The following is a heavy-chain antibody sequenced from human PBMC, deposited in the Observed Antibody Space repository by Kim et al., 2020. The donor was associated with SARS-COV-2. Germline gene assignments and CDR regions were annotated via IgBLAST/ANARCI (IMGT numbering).Heavy chain of an antibody. Sequence: GGSLRLSCAASGFTFSSYAMHWVRQAPGKGLEWVAVISYDGSNKYYVDSVKGRFTISRDNSKNTLYLQMNSLRAEDTAVYYCASDQPAAGIPFDYWGQGTLVTVSS. V-gene: IGHV3-30*04. D-gene: IGHD6-13*01. CDR3: ASDQPAAGIPFDY. J-gene: IGHJ4*02. CDR1: GFTFSSYA. CDR2: ISYDGSNK.